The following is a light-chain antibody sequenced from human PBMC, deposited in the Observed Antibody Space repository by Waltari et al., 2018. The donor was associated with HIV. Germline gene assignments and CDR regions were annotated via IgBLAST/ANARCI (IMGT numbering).Light chain of an antibody. CDR2: DVN. CDR3: SSYTSSSIVI. CDR1: SSDVGGYNY. V-gene: IGLV2-14*03. J-gene: IGLJ2*01. Sequence: HSALTQPASVSGSPGQSITIPCTGTSSDVGGYNYVSWYRLHPGEVPKLMIFDVNNRPSGVSTRFSGSKSGNTASLTIVGLQVEDEADDYCSSYTSSSIVIFGGGTKVTVL.